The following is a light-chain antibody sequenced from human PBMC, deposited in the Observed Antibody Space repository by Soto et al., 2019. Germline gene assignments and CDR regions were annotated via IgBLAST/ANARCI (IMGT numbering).Light chain of an antibody. J-gene: IGKJ1*01. CDR2: DAS. Sequence: DIQMTQSPSTLSASVGDRVTITCRASQSITSWMAWYQQKPGKAPKLLIYDASNLESGVPSRFSGSGSGTEFTLTISSLQPDDFAPYYCQQYDSYPLTFGQGTRVEIK. CDR1: QSITSW. CDR3: QQYDSYPLT. V-gene: IGKV1-5*01.